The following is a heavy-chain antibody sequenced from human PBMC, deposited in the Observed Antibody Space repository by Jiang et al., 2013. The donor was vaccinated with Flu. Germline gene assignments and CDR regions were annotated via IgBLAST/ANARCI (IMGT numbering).Heavy chain of an antibody. J-gene: IGHJ4*02. D-gene: IGHD4-17*01. Sequence: MSWFRQAPGKGRGVGRVSLEAKLMVGRTEYAASVKGRFTISRDDSKSIAYLQMNSLKTEDTAVYYCQADYGDYLARYYFDYWGRGTLVTVSS. CDR3: QADYGDYLARYYFDY. CDR2: LEAKLMVGRT. V-gene: IGHV3-49*03.